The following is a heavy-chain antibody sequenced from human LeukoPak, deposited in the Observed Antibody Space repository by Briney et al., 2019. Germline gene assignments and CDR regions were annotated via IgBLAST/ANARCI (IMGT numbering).Heavy chain of an antibody. D-gene: IGHD6-19*01. CDR2: ISAYNGNT. Sequence: GASVKVSCKASGYTFTSYGISWVRQAPGQGLKWMGWISAYNGNTNYAQKLQGRVTMTTDTSTSTAYMELRSLRSDDTAVYYCARAEEAIAVAGIDYWGQGTLVTVPS. V-gene: IGHV1-18*01. CDR1: GYTFTSYG. CDR3: ARAEEAIAVAGIDY. J-gene: IGHJ4*02.